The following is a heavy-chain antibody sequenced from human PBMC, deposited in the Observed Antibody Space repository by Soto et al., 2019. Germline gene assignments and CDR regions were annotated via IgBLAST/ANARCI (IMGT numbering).Heavy chain of an antibody. CDR3: AREGNLFGKVPHPSDY. CDR2: INPSGVST. D-gene: IGHD3-3*01. V-gene: IGHV1-46*01. Sequence: KVSCNASGYTFTSYYMHWVRQAPGPGLEWMGIINPSGVSTSYAQKFQGRVTMTRDTSTSTVYMELSSLRSEDTAVYYCAREGNLFGKVPHPSDYWGQGNLVTVSS. CDR1: GYTFTSYY. J-gene: IGHJ4*02.